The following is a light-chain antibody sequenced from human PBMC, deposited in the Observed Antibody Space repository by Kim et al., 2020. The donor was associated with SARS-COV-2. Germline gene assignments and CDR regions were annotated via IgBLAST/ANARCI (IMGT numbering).Light chain of an antibody. CDR3: QQRSNWAIT. CDR2: DAS. V-gene: IGKV3-11*01. Sequence: EIVLTQSPAPLSLSPGERATLSCRASQSVSSYLAWYQQKPGQAPRLLIYDASNRATGIPARFSGSGSGTDFTLTISNLEPEDFAVYYCQQRSNWAITFGQGTRLEIK. J-gene: IGKJ5*01. CDR1: QSVSSY.